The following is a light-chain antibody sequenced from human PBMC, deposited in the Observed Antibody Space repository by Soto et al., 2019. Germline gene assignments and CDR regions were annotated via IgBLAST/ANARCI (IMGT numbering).Light chain of an antibody. CDR3: IKDYDYPRT. CDR2: GAS. CDR1: QGIRSD. J-gene: IGKJ1*01. Sequence: AIQMTQSPPSLSASVGDRVTITCRASQGIRSDLGWYQQKPGKAPKLLIYGASTLQNGVPSRFSGSGSGRDLNLIISRLQTEDSANYYCIKDYDYPRTVGPGTKADIK. V-gene: IGKV1-6*02.